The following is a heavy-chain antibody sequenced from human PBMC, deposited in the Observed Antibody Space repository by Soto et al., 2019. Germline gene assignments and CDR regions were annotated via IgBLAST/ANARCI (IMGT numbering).Heavy chain of an antibody. Sequence: QVQLVQSGAEVKKPGASVKVSCMASGYTFTRYYINSVRQAPGQGLEWMGWVSAYNGNTHYEQKLQGRVTLTTDTSTSTAYIELRSLRSDDTAVCFCARGELWDLLSDYWGQGTLVTVSS. D-gene: IGHD1-26*01. CDR2: VSAYNGNT. CDR3: ARGELWDLLSDY. CDR1: GYTFTRYY. V-gene: IGHV1-18*01. J-gene: IGHJ4*02.